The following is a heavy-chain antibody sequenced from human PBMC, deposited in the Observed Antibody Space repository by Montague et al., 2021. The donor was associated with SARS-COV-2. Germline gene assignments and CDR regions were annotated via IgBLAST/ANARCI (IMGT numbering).Heavy chain of an antibody. J-gene: IGHJ6*02. Sequence: SLRLSCAASEFTVSSYYMSWVRQAPGRGLEWVSVIYSDDSTYYADSVKGRFTISRDNSKNTSHLQMNSLRAEDMAVYYCAARTDYYYGLDVWGQGTTVTVSS. D-gene: IGHD1-14*01. CDR2: IYSDDST. V-gene: IGHV3-66*01. CDR1: EFTVSSYY. CDR3: AARTDYYYGLDV.